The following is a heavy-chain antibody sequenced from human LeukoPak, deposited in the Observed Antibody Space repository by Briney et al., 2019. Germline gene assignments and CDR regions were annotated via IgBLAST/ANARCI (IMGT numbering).Heavy chain of an antibody. Sequence: PGGSLRLSCAASGFTFSSYSMNWVRQAPGKGLEWVSSISSSSSYIYYADSVKGRFTISRDNAKNSLYLQMNSLRAEDTAVYYCAREEEGNFWSDYWGQGTLVTVSS. CDR3: AREEEGNFWSDY. V-gene: IGHV3-21*01. J-gene: IGHJ4*02. CDR2: ISSSSSYI. CDR1: GFTFSSYS. D-gene: IGHD3-3*01.